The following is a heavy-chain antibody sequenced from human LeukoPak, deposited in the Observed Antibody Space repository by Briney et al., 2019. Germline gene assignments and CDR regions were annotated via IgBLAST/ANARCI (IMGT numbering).Heavy chain of an antibody. Sequence: SETLSLTCAVYGGSFSGYYWSWIRQPPGKGLEWIGEINHSGCTNYNPSLKSRVTISEDTSKNQFSLKVSSVTAADTAVYYCARDVSSWLDNWGQGTLVTVSS. V-gene: IGHV4-34*01. J-gene: IGHJ4*02. D-gene: IGHD6-13*01. CDR3: ARDVSSWLDN. CDR1: GGSFSGYY. CDR2: INHSGCT.